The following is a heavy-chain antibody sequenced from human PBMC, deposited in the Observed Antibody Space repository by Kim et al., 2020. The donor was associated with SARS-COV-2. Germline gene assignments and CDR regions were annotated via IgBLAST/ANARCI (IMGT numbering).Heavy chain of an antibody. CDR1: GGSISSNGYY. D-gene: IGHD5-12*01. Sequence: SETLSLTCTVSGGSISSNGYYWGWIRQSPGKGLEWIVTIYYGGKTYYSPSLKSRVTISADTPKNQFSLKLTSMTAADTAVYYCARHGYTSLGDFDVWGQGTLVTVSS. CDR2: IYYGGKT. V-gene: IGHV4-39*01. CDR3: ARHGYTSLGDFDV. J-gene: IGHJ4*02.